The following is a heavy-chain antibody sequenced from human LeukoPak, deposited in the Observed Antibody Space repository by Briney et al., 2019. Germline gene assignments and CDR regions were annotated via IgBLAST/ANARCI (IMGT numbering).Heavy chain of an antibody. D-gene: IGHD3-22*01. CDR1: GGSFSGYY. J-gene: IGHJ4*02. CDR3: ARVDDHGYSDY. V-gene: IGHV4-34*01. Sequence: PSETLSLTCAVYGGSFSGYYWSWIRQPPGKGLEWIGEINHSGSTNYNPSLKSRVTISVDTSKNQFSLNVRSVTDADTAVYYCARVDDHGYSDYWGQGTLVTVSS. CDR2: INHSGST.